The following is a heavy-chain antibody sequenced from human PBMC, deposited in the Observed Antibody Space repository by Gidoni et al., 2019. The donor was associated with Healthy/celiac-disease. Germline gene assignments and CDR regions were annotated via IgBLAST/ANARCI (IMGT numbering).Heavy chain of an antibody. V-gene: IGHV3-30*18. Sequence: QVQLVESGGGVVQPGRSLRLSCAASGFTFSSYGMHWVRQAPGKGLEWVAVISYDGSNKYYADSVKGRFTISRDNSKNTLYLQMNSLRAEDTAVYYCAKGPWGVLHYYFDYWGQGTLVTVSS. CDR2: ISYDGSNK. D-gene: IGHD3-16*01. J-gene: IGHJ4*02. CDR3: AKGPWGVLHYYFDY. CDR1: GFTFSSYG.